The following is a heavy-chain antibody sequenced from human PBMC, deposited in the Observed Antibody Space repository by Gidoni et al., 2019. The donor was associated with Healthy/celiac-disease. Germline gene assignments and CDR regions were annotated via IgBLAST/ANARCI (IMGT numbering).Heavy chain of an antibody. J-gene: IGHJ4*02. Sequence: EVQLVESGGGLVQPGGSLRVSCAASGFTFSSYSMNWGRQAPGKGLEWVSYISSSSSTIYYADPVKGRFTISRDNAKNSLYLQMNSLRDEDTAVYYCARGRVYYYDSSGPPTDFDYWGQGTLVTVSS. CDR3: ARGRVYYYDSSGPPTDFDY. D-gene: IGHD3-22*01. CDR1: GFTFSSYS. V-gene: IGHV3-48*02. CDR2: ISSSSSTI.